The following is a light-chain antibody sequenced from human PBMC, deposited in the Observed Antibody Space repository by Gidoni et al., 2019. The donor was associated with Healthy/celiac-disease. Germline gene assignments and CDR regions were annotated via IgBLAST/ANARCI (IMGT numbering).Light chain of an antibody. CDR2: GAS. CDR1: QSVSSSY. J-gene: IGKJ4*01. V-gene: IGKV3-20*01. CDR3: QQYGSSPPLT. Sequence: EIVLTQSPGTLSLSPGERATLSCRASQSVSSSYLAWYQQKPGQAPRLLIYGASSRATGIPNRFSGSESGKEFTITISRLEHEDFAVYYWQQYGSSPPLTFXGXTKVEIK.